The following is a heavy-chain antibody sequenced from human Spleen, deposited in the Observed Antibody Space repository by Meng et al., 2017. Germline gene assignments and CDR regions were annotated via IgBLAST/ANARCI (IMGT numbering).Heavy chain of an antibody. J-gene: IGHJ4*02. CDR2: IVPIFGTP. Sequence: VQRVQSGADVQKPASSVKVSRKAFRGTFSTSIINWVRHAPGQGLEWVGGIVPIFGTPDYAQKFQCRVTITADKSTSTAYMELSSLRSEDTAMYYCASRDDFLTGADYWGQGSLVTVSS. V-gene: IGHV1-69*06. CDR3: ASRDDFLTGADY. CDR1: RGTFSTSI. D-gene: IGHD3-9*01.